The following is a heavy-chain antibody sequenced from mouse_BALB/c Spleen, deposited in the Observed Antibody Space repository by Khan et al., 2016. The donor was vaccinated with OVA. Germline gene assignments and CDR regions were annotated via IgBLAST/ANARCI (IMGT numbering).Heavy chain of an antibody. V-gene: IGHV2-9*02. CDR2: MWAGGST. J-gene: IGHJ3*01. Sequence: QVQLKESGPGLVAPSQSLSIICIVSGFSLPSYGVHWVRQPPGKGLEWLGVMWAGGSTNYNSALMSRLSISIDNSKSQVFLKMNSLQTDDTAMYSCAGAYYGSAWFAYWGQGTLVTVSA. D-gene: IGHD1-1*01. CDR1: GFSLPSYG. CDR3: AGAYYGSAWFAY.